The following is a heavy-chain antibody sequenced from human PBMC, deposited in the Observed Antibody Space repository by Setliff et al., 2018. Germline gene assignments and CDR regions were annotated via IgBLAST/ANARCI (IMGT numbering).Heavy chain of an antibody. J-gene: IGHJ3*02. CDR3: ARHQRAQYYYGSGRSAFDI. Sequence: PSETLSLTCTVSGGSISSYYWSWIRQPPGKGLEWIGYIYYSGSTNYNPSLKSRVTISVDTSKNQFSLKLGSVTAADTAVYYCARHQRAQYYYGSGRSAFDIWGQGTMVTVSS. V-gene: IGHV4-59*08. CDR2: IYYSGST. D-gene: IGHD3-10*01. CDR1: GGSISSYY.